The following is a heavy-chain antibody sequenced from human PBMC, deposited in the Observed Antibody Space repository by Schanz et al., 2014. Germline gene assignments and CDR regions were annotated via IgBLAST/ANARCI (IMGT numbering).Heavy chain of an antibody. V-gene: IGHV1-69*02. CDR2: IIPVLNIA. J-gene: IGHJ4*02. CDR1: GGTFSTYT. Sequence: QLQLVQSGAEVKKPGSSVKVSCKLSGGTFSTYTISWVRQAPGQGLEWMGRIIPVLNIATYAQRFQGRVTNTADKSTSTAYMDLSSLRPEDTAVYYCARSNYYDNSDYYNSFDYWGQGTLVTVSS. CDR3: ARSNYYDNSDYYNSFDY. D-gene: IGHD3-22*01.